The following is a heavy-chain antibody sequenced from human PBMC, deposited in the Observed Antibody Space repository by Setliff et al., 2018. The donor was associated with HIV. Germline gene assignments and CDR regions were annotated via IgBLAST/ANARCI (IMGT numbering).Heavy chain of an antibody. V-gene: IGHV1-24*01. D-gene: IGHD6-19*01. J-gene: IGHJ5*02. CDR1: GFTLNELS. CDR2: FDPEAGEI. Sequence: GASVKVSCKISGFTLNELSIQWVRQAPAKGLEWMGGFDPEAGEIIYAQKFQGRVNMTEDTSTDTAYMDLSSLRSEDTAVYYCATHPPYRSAWYMRSWGQGTLVTVSS. CDR3: ATHPPYRSAWYMRS.